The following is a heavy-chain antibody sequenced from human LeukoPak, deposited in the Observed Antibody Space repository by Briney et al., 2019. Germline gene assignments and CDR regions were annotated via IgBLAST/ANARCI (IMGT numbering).Heavy chain of an antibody. D-gene: IGHD2-2*01. Sequence: PGGSLRLSCAASGFTFSSYSMNWVRQAPGKGLEWVSSISSSSSYIYYADSVKGRFTISRDNSKNTWYLHMNSLRVEDTAVYYCARASSDGIIPAATSFDCWGQGTLVTVSS. J-gene: IGHJ4*02. V-gene: IGHV3-21*01. CDR1: GFTFSSYS. CDR2: ISSSSSYI. CDR3: ARASSDGIIPAATSFDC.